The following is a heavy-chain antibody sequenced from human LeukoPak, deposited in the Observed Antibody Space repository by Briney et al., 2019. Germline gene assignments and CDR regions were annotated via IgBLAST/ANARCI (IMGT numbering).Heavy chain of an antibody. CDR2: ISSGGRTI. V-gene: IGHV3-11*01. CDR1: GFTFNNYA. CDR3: ARFWGSHDAFDI. Sequence: GGSLRLSCAASGFTFNNYALTWVRQAPGKGLECISQISSGGRTIYYTDSVRGRFTISRDNAKKALYLQMNSLTAEDTAVYYCARFWGSHDAFDIWGQGTVVTVSS. D-gene: IGHD3-16*01. J-gene: IGHJ3*02.